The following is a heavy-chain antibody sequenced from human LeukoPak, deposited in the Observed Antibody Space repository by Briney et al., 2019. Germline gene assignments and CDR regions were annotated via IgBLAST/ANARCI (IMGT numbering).Heavy chain of an antibody. CDR1: GGSFGGYY. D-gene: IGHD5-12*01. CDR3: ARGGWLRKPEYFDY. Sequence: SETLSLTCAVYGGSFGGYYWSWIRRPPGKGLEWIGEINHSGSTNYNPSLKSRVTISVDTSKNQFSLKLSSVTAADTAVYYCARGGWLRKPEYFDYWGQGTLVTVSS. J-gene: IGHJ4*02. V-gene: IGHV4-34*01. CDR2: INHSGST.